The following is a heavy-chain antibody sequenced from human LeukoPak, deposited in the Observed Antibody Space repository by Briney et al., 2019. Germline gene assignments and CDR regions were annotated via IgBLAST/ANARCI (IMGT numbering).Heavy chain of an antibody. D-gene: IGHD1-26*01. CDR3: ARDRRWELLHAFDI. V-gene: IGHV4-59*01. CDR2: IHYSDPT. CDR1: GGSISNYF. J-gene: IGHJ3*02. Sequence: SETLSLTCTVSGGSISNYFRSWIRQPPGKGLEWIAYIHYSDPTNYNPSPKSRVTISLDTSTNQFSLMLSSVTAADTAVYYCARDRRWELLHAFDIWGQGTMVTVSS.